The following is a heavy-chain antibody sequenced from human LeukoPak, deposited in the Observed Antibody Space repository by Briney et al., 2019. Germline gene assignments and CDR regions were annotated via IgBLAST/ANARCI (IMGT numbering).Heavy chain of an antibody. CDR1: GYTFTNYG. V-gene: IGHV1-3*01. J-gene: IGHJ4*02. CDR3: ARDARPAAFDVELAPNY. Sequence: ASVKVSCKASGYTFTNYGITWVRQAPGQRLEWMGWINAGNGNTKYSQKFQGRVTITRDTSASTAYMELSSLRSEDTAVYYCARDARPAAFDVELAPNYWGQGTLVTVSS. CDR2: INAGNGNT. D-gene: IGHD1-26*01.